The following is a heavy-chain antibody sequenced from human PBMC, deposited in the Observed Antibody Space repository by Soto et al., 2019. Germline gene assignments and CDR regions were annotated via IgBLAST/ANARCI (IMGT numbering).Heavy chain of an antibody. D-gene: IGHD4-17*01. CDR1: GFNFNDYA. V-gene: IGHV3-23*01. Sequence: EVQILESGGGLVQPGGSLRLACVVSGFNFNDYAMSWVRQAPGKGLEWMSVISGSGGKTYYADSVKGRITISRDNSKNTLFLQVNRLRAEDTAVYYCGTPGRAYGAGDEDHEYGMAVWGQGTTVIVSS. J-gene: IGHJ6*02. CDR3: GTPGRAYGAGDEDHEYGMAV. CDR2: ISGSGGKT.